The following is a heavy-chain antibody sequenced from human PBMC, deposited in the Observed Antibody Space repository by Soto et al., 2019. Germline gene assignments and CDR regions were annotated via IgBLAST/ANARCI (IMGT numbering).Heavy chain of an antibody. D-gene: IGHD5-12*01. CDR1: GYTFTGYY. Sequence: ASVKVSCKASGYTFTGYYMHWVRQAPGQGLEWMGWINPNSGGTNYAQKFQGWVTMTRDTSISTAYMELSRLRSDDTAVYYCARAIDSGYDYYYYYMDVWGKGTTVTVSS. CDR3: ARAIDSGYDYYYYYMDV. V-gene: IGHV1-2*04. CDR2: INPNSGGT. J-gene: IGHJ6*03.